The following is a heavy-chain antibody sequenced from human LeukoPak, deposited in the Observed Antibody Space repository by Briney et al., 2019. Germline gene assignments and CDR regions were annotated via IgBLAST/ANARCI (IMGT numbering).Heavy chain of an antibody. CDR3: ARDGGRYYYDSSGYYYNVEGYYYYMDV. CDR1: GYTFTSYG. Sequence: GASVKVSCKASGYTFTSYGISWVRQAPGQGLEWMGWISAYNGNTNYAQKLQGRVTMTTDTTTGTDYIEPRSPRSDATAVYSCARDGGRYYYDSSGYYYNVEGYYYYMDVWGKGTTVTVSS. CDR2: ISAYNGNT. J-gene: IGHJ6*03. V-gene: IGHV1-18*01. D-gene: IGHD3-22*01.